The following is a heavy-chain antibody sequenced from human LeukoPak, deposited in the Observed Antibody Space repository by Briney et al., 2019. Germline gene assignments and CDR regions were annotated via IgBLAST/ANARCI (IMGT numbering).Heavy chain of an antibody. J-gene: IGHJ4*02. CDR3: ARARPQFDY. CDR2: IYTNGGT. V-gene: IGHV4-4*07. D-gene: IGHD5-24*01. Sequence: SETLSLTCTVSGDSIGSTHWSWIRQPAGKGLEWIGRIYTNGGTDYNPSLKSRVTISRDTSKNQFSLQLTSVTAADTAVYYCARARPQFDYWGQGTLVTVSS. CDR1: GDSIGSTH.